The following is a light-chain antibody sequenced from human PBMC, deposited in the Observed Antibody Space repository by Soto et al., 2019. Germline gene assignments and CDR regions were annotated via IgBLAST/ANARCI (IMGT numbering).Light chain of an antibody. Sequence: QSALTQPASVSGSPGQSITISCTGTSSDVGDYNYVSWYQQHPGKAPKLMIYEVSNRPSGVSIRFSGSKSGNTASLTISRLQAEDEADYYCTSYTTSATYVFGTGTQLTVL. J-gene: IGLJ1*01. CDR3: TSYTTSATYV. CDR2: EVS. V-gene: IGLV2-14*01. CDR1: SSDVGDYNY.